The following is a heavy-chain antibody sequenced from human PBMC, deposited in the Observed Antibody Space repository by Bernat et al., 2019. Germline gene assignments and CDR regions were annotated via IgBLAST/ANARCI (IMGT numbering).Heavy chain of an antibody. CDR2: IIPLFGTA. J-gene: IGHJ4*02. Sequence: QVQLVQSGAEVKKPGSSVKVSCKASGGTFSRHAINWVRQAPGQGLEWMGGIIPLFGTASYAQKFQGRVTITADESTSTAYMDLSSLRSEDTAVYYCARGSSDCSRSSCPYDDWGQGILVTVSS. V-gene: IGHV1-69*01. D-gene: IGHD2-2*01. CDR1: GGTFSRHA. CDR3: ARGSSDCSRSSCPYDD.